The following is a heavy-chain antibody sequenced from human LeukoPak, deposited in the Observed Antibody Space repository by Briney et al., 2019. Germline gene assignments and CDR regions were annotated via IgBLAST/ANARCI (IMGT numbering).Heavy chain of an antibody. CDR1: GGSISSYY. CDR2: IYYSGST. Sequence: SETLSLTCTVSGGSISSYYWSWIRQPPGKGLEWIGYIYYSGSTNYNPSLKSRVTISVDASKNQFSLKLSSVTAADTAVYYCARGQYYYDSSGYYQFQHWGQGTLVTVSS. V-gene: IGHV4-59*01. CDR3: ARGQYYYDSSGYYQFQH. D-gene: IGHD3-22*01. J-gene: IGHJ1*01.